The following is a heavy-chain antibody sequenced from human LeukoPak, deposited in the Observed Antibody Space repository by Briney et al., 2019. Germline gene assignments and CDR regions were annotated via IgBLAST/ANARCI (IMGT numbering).Heavy chain of an antibody. CDR2: ISWNSGSI. J-gene: IGHJ5*01. CDR3: AKVPRLRGVMYWFDS. D-gene: IGHD3-10*01. CDR1: GFSFDDYA. Sequence: GRSLRLSCAVSGFSFDDYAMHWVRQAPGKGLEWVSGISWNSGSIGYADSVKGRFTISRDNSKNTLYLQMNSLRAEDTAVYYCAKVPRLRGVMYWFDSWGQGTLVTVSS. V-gene: IGHV3-9*01.